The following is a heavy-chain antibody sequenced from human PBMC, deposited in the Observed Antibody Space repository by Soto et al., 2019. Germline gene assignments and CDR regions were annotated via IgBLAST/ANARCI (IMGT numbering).Heavy chain of an antibody. J-gene: IGHJ6*02. CDR2: IIPVFGTA. CDR3: ARDSSSAGAHYPLSLGMDV. V-gene: IGHV1-69*13. D-gene: IGHD6-25*01. CDR1: GGTFSSYA. Sequence: SVKVSCKASGGTFSSYAISWVRQAPGQGLEWMGGIIPVFGTANYAQKFQGRVTITADESTSTAYMELSSLRSEDTAVYYCARDSSSAGAHYPLSLGMDVWGQGTTVTVSS.